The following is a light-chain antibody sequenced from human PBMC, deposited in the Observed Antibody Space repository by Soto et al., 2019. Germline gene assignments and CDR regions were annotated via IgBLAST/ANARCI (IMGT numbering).Light chain of an antibody. Sequence: EIGLTRSPGTLSLSPGERATLSCRASQSVSSSYLAWYQQKPGQAPRLLIYGASSRATGIPDRFSGSGSGTDFTLTISRLEPEDFAVYYCQQYGRTFGQGTKVEIK. J-gene: IGKJ1*01. CDR1: QSVSSSY. CDR2: GAS. CDR3: QQYGRT. V-gene: IGKV3-20*01.